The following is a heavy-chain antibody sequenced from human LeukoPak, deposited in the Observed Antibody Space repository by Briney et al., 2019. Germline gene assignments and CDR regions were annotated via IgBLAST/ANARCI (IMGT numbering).Heavy chain of an antibody. J-gene: IGHJ4*02. CDR1: GFTFDDYA. Sequence: GGSLRPSCAASGFTFDDYAMHWVRQAPGKGLEWVSLISWDGGSTYYADSVKGRFTISRDNSKNSLYLQMNSLRAEDTALYYCAKESYSSGWPLDYWGQGTLVTVSS. D-gene: IGHD6-19*01. CDR3: AKESYSSGWPLDY. V-gene: IGHV3-43D*03. CDR2: ISWDGGST.